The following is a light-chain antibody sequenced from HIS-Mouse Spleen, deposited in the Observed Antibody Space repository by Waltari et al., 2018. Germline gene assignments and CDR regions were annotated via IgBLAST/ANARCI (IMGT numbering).Light chain of an antibody. Sequence: DIQMTQSPSSLSASVGDRVTITCRASQSISSYLNWYQQKPGKAPKLLIYAASSLQSGVPSRFSGSGSGTDFTLTISSLQAEDVAFYYCQQYYSTPYTFGQGTKLEIK. CDR1: QSISSY. V-gene: IGKV1-39*01. CDR3: QQYYSTPYT. J-gene: IGKJ2*01. CDR2: AAS.